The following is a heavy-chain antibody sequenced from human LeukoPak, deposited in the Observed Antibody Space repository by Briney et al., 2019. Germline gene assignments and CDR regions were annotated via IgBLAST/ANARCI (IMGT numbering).Heavy chain of an antibody. CDR1: GYTFTSYY. Sequence: ASVKVSCKASGYTFTSYYMHWVRQAPGQGLEWMGIINPSGGSTSYAQKFQGRVTMTRDTSTSTVYMELSSLRSEDTAVYYCARGGTTVVYYYYYMDVWGKGTTVTVSS. V-gene: IGHV1-46*01. D-gene: IGHD4-23*01. J-gene: IGHJ6*03. CDR3: ARGGTTVVYYYYYMDV. CDR2: INPSGGST.